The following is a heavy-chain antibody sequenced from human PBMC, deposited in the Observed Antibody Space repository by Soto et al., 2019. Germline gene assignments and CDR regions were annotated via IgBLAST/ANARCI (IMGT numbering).Heavy chain of an antibody. V-gene: IGHV1-46*03. CDR1: GYTFTSYY. J-gene: IGHJ6*03. CDR3: ARLQVAAIRYSYYYYMDV. Sequence: QVQLVQSGAEVKKPGASVKVSCKASGYTFTSYYMHWVRQAPGQGLEWMGIINPSGGSTSYAQKFQGRVTMTRDTSTSTVYMELSSLRSEDTAVYYCARLQVAAIRYSYYYYMDVWGKGTTVTVSS. CDR2: INPSGGST. D-gene: IGHD2-15*01.